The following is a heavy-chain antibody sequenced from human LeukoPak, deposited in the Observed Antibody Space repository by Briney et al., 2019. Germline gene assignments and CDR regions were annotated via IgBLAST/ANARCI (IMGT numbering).Heavy chain of an antibody. V-gene: IGHV1-46*01. J-gene: IGHJ3*02. CDR1: GYTFTSYY. CDR2: INPSGGST. Sequence: ASVKVSCKASGYTFTSYYIHWVRQAPGQGFEWMGRINPSGGSTGYAQKFQGRVTMTEDTSTDTAYMELSSLRSEDTAVYYCARTTGGYYYDSSALTRRRGAFDIWGQGTMVTVSS. D-gene: IGHD3-22*01. CDR3: ARTTGGYYYDSSALTRRRGAFDI.